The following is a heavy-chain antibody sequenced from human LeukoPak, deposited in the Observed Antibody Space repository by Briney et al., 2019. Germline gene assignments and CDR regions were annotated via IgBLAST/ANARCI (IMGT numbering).Heavy chain of an antibody. CDR2: INPNSGGT. J-gene: IGHJ4*02. Sequence: GAPVKVPCKVFRKTFPRPYMQGVGQAPGNGRDGLGWINPNSGGTNYAQKFQGRVTMTRDTSISTAYMELSRLRSDDTAVYYCARVFIGTTGIVDYWGQGTLVTVSS. CDR3: ARVFIGTTGIVDY. V-gene: IGHV1-2*02. CDR1: RKTFPRPY. D-gene: IGHD2/OR15-2a*01.